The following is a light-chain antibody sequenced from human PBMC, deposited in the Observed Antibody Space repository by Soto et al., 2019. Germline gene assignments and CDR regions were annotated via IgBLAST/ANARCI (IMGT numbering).Light chain of an antibody. V-gene: IGKV1-33*01. CDR3: QQDDNRPPT. CDR1: QDISNY. J-gene: IGKJ4*01. CDR2: DAS. Sequence: DIQMTQSPSSLSASVGDRVTITCQASQDISNYLNWYQQKPGKAPKLLIYDASNLETGVPSRFSGSGSGTDFTFTISSLQPEDIATYYCQQDDNRPPTFGGGTKVDIK.